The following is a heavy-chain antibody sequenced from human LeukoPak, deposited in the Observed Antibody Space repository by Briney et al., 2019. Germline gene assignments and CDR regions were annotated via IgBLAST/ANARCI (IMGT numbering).Heavy chain of an antibody. Sequence: SETLSLTCTVSGGSISSSSYYWGWIRQPPGKGLEWIGSIYYSGSTYYNPSLKSRVTISVDTSKNQFSLKLNSVTAADTAVYFCARGCERGDCLIFYAFDIWGQGAMVTVSS. D-gene: IGHD2-21*02. CDR3: ARGCERGDCLIFYAFDI. J-gene: IGHJ3*02. V-gene: IGHV4-39*07. CDR1: GGSISSSSYY. CDR2: IYYSGST.